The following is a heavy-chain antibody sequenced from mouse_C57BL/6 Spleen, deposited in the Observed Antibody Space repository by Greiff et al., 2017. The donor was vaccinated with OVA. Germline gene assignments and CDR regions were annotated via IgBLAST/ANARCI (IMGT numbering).Heavy chain of an antibody. Sequence: QVQLQQSGPELVKPGASVKISCKASGYAFSSSWMNWVKQRPGKGLEWIGRIYPGDGDTNYNGKFKGKATLTADKSSSTAYMQLSSLTSEDSAVYFCARSGANWDVKFAYWGQGTLVTVSA. CDR1: GYAFSSSW. J-gene: IGHJ3*01. V-gene: IGHV1-82*01. CDR3: ARSGANWDVKFAY. D-gene: IGHD4-1*01. CDR2: IYPGDGDT.